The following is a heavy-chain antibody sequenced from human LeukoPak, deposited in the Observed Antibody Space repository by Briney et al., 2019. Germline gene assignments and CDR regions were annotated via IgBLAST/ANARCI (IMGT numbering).Heavy chain of an antibody. V-gene: IGHV3-30*03. CDR2: ISYDGSNK. CDR1: GFTFSSYG. J-gene: IGHJ4*02. D-gene: IGHD6-19*01. CDR3: ARAQWPDY. Sequence: HPGRSLRLSCAASGFTFSSYGMHWLRQAPGKGLEWVAVISYDGSNKYYADSVKGRFTISRDNSKNTLYLQMNSLRAEDTAVYYCARAQWPDYWGQGTLVTVSS.